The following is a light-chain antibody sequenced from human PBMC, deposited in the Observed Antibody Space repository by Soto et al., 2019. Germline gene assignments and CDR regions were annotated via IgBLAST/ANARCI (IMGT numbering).Light chain of an antibody. Sequence: DIVMTQSPDSLAVSLGERATLNCKSSQSVLYSANNKNYLAWYQQKPGQPPKLLIYWASTRESGVPDRFSGSGSGTDFTLNISSLQAEDVAVYFCQQYYTTPRTFGQGTKVEIK. CDR3: QQYYTTPRT. CDR2: WAS. J-gene: IGKJ1*01. V-gene: IGKV4-1*01. CDR1: QSVLYSANNKNY.